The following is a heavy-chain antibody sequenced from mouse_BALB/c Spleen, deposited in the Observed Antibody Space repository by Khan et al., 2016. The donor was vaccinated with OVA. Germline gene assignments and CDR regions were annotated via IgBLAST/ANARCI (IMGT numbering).Heavy chain of an antibody. V-gene: IGHV9-3-1*01. CDR3: ARVGYNGTMDC. CDR2: INTYTGES. D-gene: IGHD2-14*01. J-gene: IGHJ4*01. Sequence: QIQLVQSGPELKKPGETVQISCKASGFTFTNYGMNWVKQAPGKGFKWMGWINTYTGESTFANDFKGRFAFSLETYASTAYLQIKSLKNEDTATYFCARVGYNGTMDCWGQGTSVTVSS. CDR1: GFTFTNYG.